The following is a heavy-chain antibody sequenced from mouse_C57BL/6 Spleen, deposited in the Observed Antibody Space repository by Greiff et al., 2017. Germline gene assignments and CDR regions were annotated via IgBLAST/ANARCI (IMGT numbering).Heavy chain of an antibody. CDR2: INPNTGGT. Sequence: VHVKQSGPELVKPGASVKMSCKASGYTFTDYNMHWVKQSHGKSLEWIGYINPNTGGTSYNQKFKGKATLTVNKSSSTAYMELRSLTSEDSAVYYCARGGSNYYAMDYWGQGTSVTVSS. V-gene: IGHV1-22*01. CDR1: GYTFTDYN. CDR3: ARGGSNYYAMDY. J-gene: IGHJ4*01. D-gene: IGHD1-1*01.